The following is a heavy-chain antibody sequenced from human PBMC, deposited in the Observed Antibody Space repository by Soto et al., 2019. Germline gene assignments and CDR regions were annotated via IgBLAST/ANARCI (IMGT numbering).Heavy chain of an antibody. Sequence: SETLSLTCTVSGGSISSNSYYWGWLRQPPGTGLEWIGSFHYSGSTYYNPSLKSRVTISVDTSKNQFSLKLSSVTAADTAVYYCASHPSVAGPIDHWGQGTLVTVSS. CDR3: ASHPSVAGPIDH. CDR1: GGSISSNSYY. CDR2: FHYSGST. J-gene: IGHJ4*02. D-gene: IGHD6-6*01. V-gene: IGHV4-39*01.